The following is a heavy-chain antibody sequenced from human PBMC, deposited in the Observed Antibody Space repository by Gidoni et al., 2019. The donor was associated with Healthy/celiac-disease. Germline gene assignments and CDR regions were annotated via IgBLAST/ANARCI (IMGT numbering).Heavy chain of an antibody. D-gene: IGHD3-16*02. V-gene: IGHV1-8*01. CDR1: GYTFTSYD. Sequence: QRQLWQSGAEVKRRGASVKVSGKAAGYTFTSYDINWVRQATGQGLEWMGWMNPNSGNTGYAQKFQGRVTMTRNTSISTAYRELGSLRSEDTSVYYCASGRGSHLQIWGQGTLVTVSS. CDR2: MNPNSGNT. CDR3: ASGRGSHLQI. J-gene: IGHJ4*02.